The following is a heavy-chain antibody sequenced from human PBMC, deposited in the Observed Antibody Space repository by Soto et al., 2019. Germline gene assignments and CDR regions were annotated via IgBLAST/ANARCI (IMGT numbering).Heavy chain of an antibody. Sequence: VASVKVSCKASGGTFSSYAISWVRQAPGQGLEWMGGIIPIFGTANYAQKFQGRVTITADESTSTAYMELSSLRSEDTAVYYCARDGYCSSTSCRKGLFDPWGQGTLVTVSS. D-gene: IGHD2-2*03. CDR2: IIPIFGTA. V-gene: IGHV1-69*13. CDR3: ARDGYCSSTSCRKGLFDP. J-gene: IGHJ5*02. CDR1: GGTFSSYA.